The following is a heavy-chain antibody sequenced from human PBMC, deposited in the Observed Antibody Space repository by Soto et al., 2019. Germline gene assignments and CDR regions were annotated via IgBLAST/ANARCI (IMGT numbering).Heavy chain of an antibody. J-gene: IGHJ4*02. V-gene: IGHV3-74*01. CDR3: ARGPSGWFGYDY. CDR1: GFTFSSSW. Sequence: GGSLRLSCAASGFTFSSSWMHWVRQAPGKGLVWVSRINSGASNTNYADSVKGRFTISRDNAKNTLYLQMDSLTAEDTAVYYCARGPSGWFGYDYWGQGTLLTVSS. CDR2: INSGASNT. D-gene: IGHD6-19*01.